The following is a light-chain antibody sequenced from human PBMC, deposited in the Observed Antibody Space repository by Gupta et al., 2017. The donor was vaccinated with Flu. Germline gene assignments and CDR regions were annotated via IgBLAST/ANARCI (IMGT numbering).Light chain of an antibody. CDR2: DAS. J-gene: IGKJ2*01. CDR1: QSIGSF. V-gene: IGKV1-39*01. CDR3: QQSYGPPPVT. Sequence: DIQMTQSPSSLSASVGDRVTITCRASQSIGSFVNWYQQKPGRAPNLLIHDASTLQSGVPSRFRGSGSGTHCTLTISTLRTEDTATYSSQQSYGPPPVTFGQGTKLEIK.